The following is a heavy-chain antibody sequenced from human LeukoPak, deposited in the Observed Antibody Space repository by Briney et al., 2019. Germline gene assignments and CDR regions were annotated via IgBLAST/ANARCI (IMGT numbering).Heavy chain of an antibody. CDR1: GGSISSGGYY. D-gene: IGHD3-10*01. CDR3: ARAVRGLGDAFDI. Sequence: PSQTLSLTCTVSGGSISSGGYYWSWIRQHPGKGLEWIGYIYYSGSTYYNPSLKSRVTISVDTTKNQFSLKLSSVTAADTAVYYCARAVRGLGDAFDIWGQGTMVIVSS. V-gene: IGHV4-31*03. J-gene: IGHJ3*02. CDR2: IYYSGST.